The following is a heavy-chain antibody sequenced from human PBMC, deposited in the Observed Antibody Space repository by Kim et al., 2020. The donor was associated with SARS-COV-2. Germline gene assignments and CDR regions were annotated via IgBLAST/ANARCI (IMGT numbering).Heavy chain of an antibody. CDR2: IYYSGST. J-gene: IGHJ6*02. V-gene: IGHV4-59*01. Sequence: SETLSLTCTVSGGSISSYYWSWIRQPPGKGLEWIGYIYYSGSTNYNPSLKSRVTISVDTSKNQFSLKLSSVTAADTAVYYCAGAEGIYYYYYGMYVWGQG. D-gene: IGHD3-10*01. CDR1: GGSISSYY. CDR3: AGAEGIYYYYYGMYV.